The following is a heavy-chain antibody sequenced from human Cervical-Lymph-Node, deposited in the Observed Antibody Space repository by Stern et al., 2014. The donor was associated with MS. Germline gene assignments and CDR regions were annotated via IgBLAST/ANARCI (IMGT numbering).Heavy chain of an antibody. J-gene: IGHJ4*02. CDR1: GYSFTIYY. CDR2: ISPYDSDT. Sequence: EVQLVQSGAEVKKPGESLKISCKLSGYSFTIYYIAWVRQMPGKGLEWMGVISPYDSDTTYSPSVQGQVTVSADKSITTAYLQWSSLRASDTAMYYCARHVQGFDYWGQGTLVTVSS. V-gene: IGHV5-51*01. CDR3: ARHVQGFDY.